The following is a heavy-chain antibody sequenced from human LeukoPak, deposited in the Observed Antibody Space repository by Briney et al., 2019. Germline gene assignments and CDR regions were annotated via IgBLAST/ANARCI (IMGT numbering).Heavy chain of an antibody. CDR2: INPNSGGT. Sequence: GASVKVSCKASGYTFTGYYMHWVRQAPGQGLEWMGWINPNSGGTNYAQKFQGRVTMTRDTSISTAYMELSRLRSDDTAVYYRARGSSGWYRVGDYYYGMDVWGQGTTVTVSS. CDR3: ARGSSGWYRVGDYYYGMDV. V-gene: IGHV1-2*02. CDR1: GYTFTGYY. J-gene: IGHJ6*02. D-gene: IGHD6-19*01.